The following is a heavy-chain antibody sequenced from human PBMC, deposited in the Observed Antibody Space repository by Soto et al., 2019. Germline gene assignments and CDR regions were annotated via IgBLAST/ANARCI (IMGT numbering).Heavy chain of an antibody. V-gene: IGHV3-9*01. CDR3: AKDIGDGGADNCHS. J-gene: IGHJ4*02. CDR2: ISWNSGTI. Sequence: EVQLVESGGGLVQPGRSLRLSCAASGFAFDDYAMHWVRQAPGKGLEWVSGISWNSGTIYYADSVKGRFTISRDNAKNSLYLQMNSLRAEDTAFYYCAKDIGDGGADNCHSWGQGTLVAVSS. D-gene: IGHD1-1*01. CDR1: GFAFDDYA.